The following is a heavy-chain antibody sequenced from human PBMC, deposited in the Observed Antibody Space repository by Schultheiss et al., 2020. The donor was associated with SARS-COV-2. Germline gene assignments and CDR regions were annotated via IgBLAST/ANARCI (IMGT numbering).Heavy chain of an antibody. CDR1: GFTFSSYA. D-gene: IGHD2-21*01. CDR3: AKNGYAHVVVIADLNY. J-gene: IGHJ4*02. CDR2: ISYDGSNK. V-gene: IGHV3-30*18. Sequence: GGSLRLSCAASGFTFSSYAMSWVRQAPGKGLEWVAVISYDGSNKYYGDSVKGRFTISRDNSKNTLYLQMNSLRAEDTAVYYCAKNGYAHVVVIADLNYWGQGTLVTVSS.